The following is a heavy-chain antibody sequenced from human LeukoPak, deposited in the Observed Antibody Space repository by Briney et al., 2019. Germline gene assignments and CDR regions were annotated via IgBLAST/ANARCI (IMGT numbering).Heavy chain of an antibody. Sequence: ASVKVSCKASGYTFTDYYMHWVRQAPGQGLEWMGWINPNGGGTQYAQKFQGRVTMTRDTSISTAYMELSRLSSDGTAVYYCARGPMPSSPILVFIADYWGQGTRVTVSS. J-gene: IGHJ4*02. CDR1: GYTFTDYY. CDR3: ARGPMPSSPILVFIADY. V-gene: IGHV1-2*02. CDR2: INPNGGGT. D-gene: IGHD3-22*01.